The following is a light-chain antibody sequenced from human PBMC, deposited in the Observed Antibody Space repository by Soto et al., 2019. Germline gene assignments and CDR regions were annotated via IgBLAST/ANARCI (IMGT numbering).Light chain of an antibody. CDR2: QVT. J-gene: IGLJ1*01. CDR3: CSYSSSSTFYV. Sequence: QSALTQPASVSGSPGQSITISCTGTSSDVGGYYYVSWYQHHPGKATKLIIYQVTSRPSGVSNRFSASKSGNTASLTISALQAEDEVLYYCCSYSSSSTFYVFGTGTKRTVL. CDR1: SSDVGGYYY. V-gene: IGLV2-14*01.